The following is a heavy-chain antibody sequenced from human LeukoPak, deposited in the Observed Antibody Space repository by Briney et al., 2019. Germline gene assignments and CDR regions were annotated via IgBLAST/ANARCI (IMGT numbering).Heavy chain of an antibody. CDR3: ASGGSSGYSYGYYFDY. Sequence: ASVKVSCKASGYMFTGYYMHWVRQAPGQGLEWMGRINPNSGGTNYAQKFQGRVTMTRDTSISTAYMELSRLRSDDTAVYYCASGGSSGYSYGYYFDYWGQGTLVTVSS. V-gene: IGHV1-2*02. D-gene: IGHD5-18*01. CDR1: GYMFTGYY. CDR2: INPNSGGT. J-gene: IGHJ4*02.